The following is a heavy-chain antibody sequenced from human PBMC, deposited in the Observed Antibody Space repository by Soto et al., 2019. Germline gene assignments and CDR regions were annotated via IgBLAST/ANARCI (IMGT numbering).Heavy chain of an antibody. J-gene: IGHJ4*02. CDR2: IIPIFGTA. Sequence: QVQLVQSGAEVKKPGSSVKVSCKASGGTFSSYAISWVRQAPGQGLEWMGGIIPIFGTANYAQKFQGRVTITADESTSRADMELSSLRSEDTAVYYCASRDGYNFHTLVDYWGQGTLVTVSS. CDR1: GGTFSSYA. CDR3: ASRDGYNFHTLVDY. D-gene: IGHD5-12*01. V-gene: IGHV1-69*12.